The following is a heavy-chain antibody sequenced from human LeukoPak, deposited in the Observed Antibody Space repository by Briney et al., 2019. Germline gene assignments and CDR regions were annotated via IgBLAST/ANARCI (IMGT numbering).Heavy chain of an antibody. J-gene: IGHJ4*02. CDR3: VRQRGVGSWSFDY. CDR1: GGSISSGHYW. Sequence: PSETRSLTCTVSGGSISSGHYWWGWIRQPPGKGLDWIGSIYYSGNTHYNPSLQSRVTVSVDTSKNQFSLKLTSVTAADTAVYYCVRQRGVGSWSFDYWGQGNLVTVSS. D-gene: IGHD2-15*01. V-gene: IGHV4-39*01. CDR2: IYYSGNT.